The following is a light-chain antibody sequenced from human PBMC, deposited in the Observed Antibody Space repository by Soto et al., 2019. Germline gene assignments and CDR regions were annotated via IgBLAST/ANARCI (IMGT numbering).Light chain of an antibody. J-gene: IGLJ2*01. V-gene: IGLV1-47*02. CDR1: SSNIGSNY. CDR3: SAWDDSLSGRV. Sequence: QSVLTQPPSASGTPGQRVTISCSGSSSNIGSNYVSWYQQLPGTAPHLLIYSNNQRPSGVPHRFSGSKSGTSASLAISGLRSEDEADYYCSAWDDSLSGRVFGVGTKLTVL. CDR2: SNN.